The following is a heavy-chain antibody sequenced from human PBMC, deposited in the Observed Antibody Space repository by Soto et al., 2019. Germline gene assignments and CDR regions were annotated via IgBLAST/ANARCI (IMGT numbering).Heavy chain of an antibody. D-gene: IGHD6-19*01. J-gene: IGHJ4*02. CDR3: VYSSGWYYFDY. Sequence: PSETLSLTCTVSGGSISSGGYYWSWIRQHPGKGLEWIGYIYYSGSTYYNPSLKSRVTISVDTSKNQFSLKLSSVTAADTAVYYCVYSSGWYYFDYWGQGTLVTVSS. CDR2: IYYSGST. CDR1: GGSISSGGYY. V-gene: IGHV4-31*03.